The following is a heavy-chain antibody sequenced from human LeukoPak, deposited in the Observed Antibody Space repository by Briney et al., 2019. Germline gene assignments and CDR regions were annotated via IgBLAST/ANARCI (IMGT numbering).Heavy chain of an antibody. CDR1: GGSFSGYY. D-gene: IGHD3-3*01. CDR2: INHSGST. CDR3: ASGKPPNLTIFGVVRVYYYMDV. V-gene: IGHV4-34*01. Sequence: PSETLSLTCAVYGGSFSGYYWSWIRQPPGKGLEWIGEINHSGSTNYNPSLKSRVTISVDTSKNQFSLKLSSVTAADTAVYYCASGKPPNLTIFGVVRVYYYMDVWGKGTTVTVSS. J-gene: IGHJ6*03.